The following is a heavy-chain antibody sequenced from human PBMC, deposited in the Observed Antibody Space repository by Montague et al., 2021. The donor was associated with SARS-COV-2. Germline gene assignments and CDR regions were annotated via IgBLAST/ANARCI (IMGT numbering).Heavy chain of an antibody. CDR2: ISTSGST. CDR3: TSGGSKFGSEFDY. CDR1: GGSISTGRYF. J-gene: IGHJ4*02. V-gene: IGHV4-61*02. Sequence: TLSLTCTVSGGSISTGRYFWSWIRQPAGKGLEWIGRISTSGSTHYSPSLKSRVTISVDTSKNQFSLKLGSMTAADTALYYCTSGGSKFGSEFDYWGQGTLVTVSS. D-gene: IGHD3-10*01.